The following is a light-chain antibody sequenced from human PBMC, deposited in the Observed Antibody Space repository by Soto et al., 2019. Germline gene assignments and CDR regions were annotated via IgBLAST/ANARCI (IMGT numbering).Light chain of an antibody. J-gene: IGLJ1*01. CDR3: QVWDSTSDHYV. V-gene: IGLV3-21*02. Sequence: SYELTQAPPVSVAPGQTARISCGVNNIGGKSVHWYQQKPGQVPVLVVYDDNDRPSGIPERFSGSNSGNTATLTISRVEAGDEAEYYCQVWDSTSDHYVFGTGTKVTVL. CDR1: NIGGKS. CDR2: DDN.